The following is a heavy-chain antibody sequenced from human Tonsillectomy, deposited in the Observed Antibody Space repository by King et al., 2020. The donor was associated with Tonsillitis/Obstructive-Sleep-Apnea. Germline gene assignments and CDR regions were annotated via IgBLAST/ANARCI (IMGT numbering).Heavy chain of an antibody. CDR3: ARERIVGVPAAMVYSYMDV. CDR1: GGSISSGGYY. V-gene: IGHV4-31*03. CDR2: IYYSGST. D-gene: IGHD2-2*01. J-gene: IGHJ6*03. Sequence: VQLQESGPGLVKPSQTLSLTCTVSGGSISSGGYYWSWIRQHPGKGLEWIGYIYYSGSTYYNPSLKSRVTISVDTSKNQFSLKLSSVTAADTAVYYCARERIVGVPAAMVYSYMDVWGKGTTVTVS.